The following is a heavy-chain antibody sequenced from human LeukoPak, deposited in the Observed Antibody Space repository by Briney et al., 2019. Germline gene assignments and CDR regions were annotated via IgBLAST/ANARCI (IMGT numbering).Heavy chain of an antibody. CDR3: ASTRNEITMIDSGPFDY. CDR1: GFTFSSYW. D-gene: IGHD3-22*01. Sequence: GGSLRLSCAASGFTFSSYWMSWVRQAPGKGLEWVANIKQDGSEKYYVDSVKGRFTISRDNAKNSLYLQMNSLRAEDTAVYYCASTRNEITMIDSGPFDYWGQGTLVTVSS. V-gene: IGHV3-7*01. J-gene: IGHJ4*02. CDR2: IKQDGSEK.